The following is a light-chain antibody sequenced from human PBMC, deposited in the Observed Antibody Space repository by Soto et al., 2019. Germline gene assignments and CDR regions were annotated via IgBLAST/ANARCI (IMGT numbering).Light chain of an antibody. Sequence: QSVLTQPPSASGTPGQRVTISCSGSSSNIGSTTVNWYQQLPGTAPKLLIYSYNQRPSGVPDRFSGSKSGTSASPAISGLQSEDEADYYCAAWVDTLNGPGVFGGGTKLTVL. J-gene: IGLJ3*02. CDR2: SYN. CDR3: AAWVDTLNGPGV. CDR1: SSNIGSTT. V-gene: IGLV1-44*01.